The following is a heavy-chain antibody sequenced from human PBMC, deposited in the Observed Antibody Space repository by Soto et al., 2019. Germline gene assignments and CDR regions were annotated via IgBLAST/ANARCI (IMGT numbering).Heavy chain of an antibody. Sequence: SETLSLTCTVSNGSISSPMDYGGWIRQPPGKGLEWIGSIHQTGSTYYNPSLQGRVTISVDTSKNQFSLKLSPVTAADTAMYFCAGRSSLASVQLFFREISNYNWFDPWGQGTLVTVSS. CDR3: AGRSSLASVQLFFREISNYNWFDP. V-gene: IGHV4-39*01. CDR1: NGSISSPMDY. J-gene: IGHJ5*02. D-gene: IGHD1-1*01. CDR2: IHQTGST.